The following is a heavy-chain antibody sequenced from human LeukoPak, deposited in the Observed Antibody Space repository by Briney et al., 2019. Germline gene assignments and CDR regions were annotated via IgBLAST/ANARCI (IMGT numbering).Heavy chain of an antibody. Sequence: PGGSLRLSCAASGFTFSSYSMNWVRQAPGKGLEWVAFIRYDGSNKYYADSVKGRFTISRDNSKNTLYLQMNSLRPEDTAVYYCARDSWANWGQGTLVTVSS. CDR1: GFTFSSYS. V-gene: IGHV3-30*02. CDR3: ARDSWAN. CDR2: IRYDGSNK. D-gene: IGHD1-26*01. J-gene: IGHJ4*02.